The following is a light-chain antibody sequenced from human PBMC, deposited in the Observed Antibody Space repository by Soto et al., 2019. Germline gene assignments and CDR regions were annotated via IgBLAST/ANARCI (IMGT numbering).Light chain of an antibody. J-gene: IGKJ3*01. CDR1: QDRSNF. CDR2: VAS. Sequence: DIHMTQSPSSLSASVGDRVTITCRASQDRSNFLGWCQQKPGKVPNLLIYVASTLQSGVPSRFSGSVYGTDFTLTISSLQPEDVAIFFWHKYNSARCSCGPGPTVAIK. CDR3: HKYNSARCS. V-gene: IGKV1-27*01.